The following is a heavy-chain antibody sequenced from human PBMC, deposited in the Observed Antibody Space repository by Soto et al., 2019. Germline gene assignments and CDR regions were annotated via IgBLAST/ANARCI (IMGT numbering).Heavy chain of an antibody. CDR3: ARVGAAAGTRYNWFDP. D-gene: IGHD6-13*01. Sequence: EASVKVSCKASGGTFSSYAISWVRQAPGQGLEWMGGIIPIFGTANYAQKFQGRVTITADESTSTAYMELSSLRSEDTAVYYCARVGAAAGTRYNWFDPWGQGTLVTSPQ. CDR1: GGTFSSYA. V-gene: IGHV1-69*13. CDR2: IIPIFGTA. J-gene: IGHJ5*02.